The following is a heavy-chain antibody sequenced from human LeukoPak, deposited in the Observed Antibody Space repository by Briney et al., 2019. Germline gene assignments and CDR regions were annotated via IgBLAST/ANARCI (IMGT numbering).Heavy chain of an antibody. CDR1: GFTFSSYG. Sequence: PGGSLRLSCAASGFTFSSYGMHWVRQAPGKGLEWVSAISGSGGSTYYADSVKGRFTISRDNSKNTLYLQMNSLRAEDTAVYYCAKGSNYYDSSGYYHFDYWGQGTLVTVSS. CDR3: AKGSNYYDSSGYYHFDY. V-gene: IGHV3-23*01. J-gene: IGHJ4*02. D-gene: IGHD3-22*01. CDR2: ISGSGGST.